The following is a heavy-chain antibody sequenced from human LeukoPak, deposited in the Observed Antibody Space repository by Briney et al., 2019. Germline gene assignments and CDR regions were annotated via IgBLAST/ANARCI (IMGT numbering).Heavy chain of an antibody. V-gene: IGHV3-48*04. CDR1: GFTFSSYA. CDR2: LSSSGSTI. J-gene: IGHJ4*02. D-gene: IGHD2-2*01. CDR3: ARDPTLIVPHQFDN. Sequence: GGSLRLSCAASGFTFSSYAMNWIRQAPGKGLEWVSYLSSSGSTIYYADSVKGRFTISRDNAKNSLYLQMKSLKTEDSAVYYCARDPTLIVPHQFDNWGQGTLVTVSS.